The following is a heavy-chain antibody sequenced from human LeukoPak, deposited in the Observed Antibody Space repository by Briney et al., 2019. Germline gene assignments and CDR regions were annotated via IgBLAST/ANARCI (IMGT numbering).Heavy chain of an antibody. D-gene: IGHD3-22*01. CDR1: GGTFSIYA. CDR3: AKDGRDLYDSSGSPLWY. Sequence: SLKVSSKASGGTFSIYAISWVRQAPGQGLEWMGGIIPIFGTANYAQELQGRVMITTNESTSTASKELSSLRSEETAVYYCAKDGRDLYDSSGSPLWYWGQGTLVTVSS. V-gene: IGHV1-69*05. CDR2: IIPIFGTA. J-gene: IGHJ4*02.